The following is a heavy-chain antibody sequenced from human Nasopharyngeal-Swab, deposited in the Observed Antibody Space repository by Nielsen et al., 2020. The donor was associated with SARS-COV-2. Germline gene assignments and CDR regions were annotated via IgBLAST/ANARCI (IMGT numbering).Heavy chain of an antibody. V-gene: IGHV4-34*01. CDR2: SNHSGST. Sequence: SETLSLTCAVYGGSFSGYYWSWIRQPPGKGLEWNGESNHSGSTNYNPSLKSRVTISVDTSKNQFSLKLSSVTAADTAVYYCARQLDCSSTSCPAGEFDYWGQGTLVTVSS. CDR3: ARQLDCSSTSCPAGEFDY. J-gene: IGHJ4*02. CDR1: GGSFSGYY. D-gene: IGHD2-2*01.